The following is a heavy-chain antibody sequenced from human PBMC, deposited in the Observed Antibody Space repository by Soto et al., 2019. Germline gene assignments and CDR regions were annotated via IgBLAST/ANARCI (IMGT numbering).Heavy chain of an antibody. CDR2: IYYSGST. J-gene: IGHJ6*03. D-gene: IGHD3-3*01. CDR3: ATRAADYDFGSGYYSYYYDMDV. CDR1: GGSISSYY. Sequence: QVQLQESGPGLVKPSETLSLTCTVSGGSISSYYWSWIRQPPGKGLEWIGYIYYSGSTNYNPSLRSRVTISVDTSKNQFSLKLSSVTAADTAVYYCATRAADYDFGSGYYSYYYDMDVWGKGTTVTVSS. V-gene: IGHV4-59*08.